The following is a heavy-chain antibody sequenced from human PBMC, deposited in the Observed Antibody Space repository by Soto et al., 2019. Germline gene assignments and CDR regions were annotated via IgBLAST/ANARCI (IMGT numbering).Heavy chain of an antibody. CDR1: GFTFSTYG. CDR2: ISTNTI. V-gene: IGHV3-48*02. J-gene: IGHJ4*02. D-gene: IGHD6-19*01. Sequence: GGSLRLSCAASGFTFSTYGMHWVRQAPGKGLEWISYISTNTIYYADSVRGRFTISRDNAKNSLYLQMNSLRDEDTAVYYCATGYTSGWYDYWGQGALVTVSS. CDR3: ATGYTSGWYDY.